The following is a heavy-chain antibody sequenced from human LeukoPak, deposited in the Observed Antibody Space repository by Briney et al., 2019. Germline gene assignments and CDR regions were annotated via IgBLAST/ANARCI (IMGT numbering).Heavy chain of an antibody. CDR2: INHSGST. Sequence: GSLRLSCAASGFTFSSYSMNWIRQPPGKGLEWIGEINHSGSTNYNPSLKSRVTISVDTSKNQFSLKLGSVTAADTAVYYCTRARGVEAIDSWGQGTLVTVSS. J-gene: IGHJ4*02. V-gene: IGHV4-34*01. D-gene: IGHD3-10*01. CDR1: GFTFSSYS. CDR3: TRARGVEAIDS.